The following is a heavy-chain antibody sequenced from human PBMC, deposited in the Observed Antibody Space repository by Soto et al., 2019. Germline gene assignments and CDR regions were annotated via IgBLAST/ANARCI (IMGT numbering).Heavy chain of an antibody. CDR2: IYYSGST. CDR1: GGSISSGDYY. J-gene: IGHJ5*02. CDR3: SRALYSSSYLCFDP. Sequence: SETLSLTCTVSGGSISSGDYYRSWIRQPPGKGLEWIGYIYYSGSTYYNPSLKSRVTISVDTSKNQFSLKLSSVTAADTAVYYCSRALYSSSYLCFDPWGQGTLVTVSS. D-gene: IGHD6-13*01. V-gene: IGHV4-30-4*01.